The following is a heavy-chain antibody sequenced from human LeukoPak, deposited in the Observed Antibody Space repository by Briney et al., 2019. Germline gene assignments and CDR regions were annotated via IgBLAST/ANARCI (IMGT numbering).Heavy chain of an antibody. CDR1: GGSFSGYY. Sequence: SETLSLTCAVYGGSFSGYYWSWIRQPPRKGLEWIGEINHSGSTNYNPSLKSRVTISVDTSKNQFSLKLSSVTAADTAVYYCAREWRIRDYYYYMDVWGKGTTVTVSS. CDR2: INHSGST. D-gene: IGHD5-12*01. J-gene: IGHJ6*03. CDR3: AREWRIRDYYYYMDV. V-gene: IGHV4-34*01.